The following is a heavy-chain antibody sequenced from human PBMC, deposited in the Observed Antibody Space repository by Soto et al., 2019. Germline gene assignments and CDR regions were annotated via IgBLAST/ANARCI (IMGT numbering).Heavy chain of an antibody. J-gene: IGHJ6*02. CDR2: ISAYNGNT. D-gene: IGHD3-10*01. V-gene: IGHV1-18*01. Sequence: ASVKVSCKASGYTFTSYGISWVRQAPGQGLEWMGWISAYNGNTNYAQKLQGRVTMTTDTSTSTAYMELRSLRSDDTAVYYCARDHPGANYYGTVFRNHYYYYGMDVWGQGTTVTV. CDR1: GYTFTSYG. CDR3: ARDHPGANYYGTVFRNHYYYYGMDV.